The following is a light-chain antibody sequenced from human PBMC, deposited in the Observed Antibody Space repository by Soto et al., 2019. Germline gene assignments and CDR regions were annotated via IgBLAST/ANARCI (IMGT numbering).Light chain of an antibody. J-gene: IGKJ3*01. Sequence: DIVMTQSPDSLAVSLGERATINCKSSQSVLYSSINKNYLAWYQQKPGQPPRLLIYWASGRESGVPDRFSGSGSGTDFTLTISSLQAEDVAVYYCQHYFSAPFTFGPGTKVDIK. V-gene: IGKV4-1*01. CDR2: WAS. CDR3: QHYFSAPFT. CDR1: QSVLYSSINKNY.